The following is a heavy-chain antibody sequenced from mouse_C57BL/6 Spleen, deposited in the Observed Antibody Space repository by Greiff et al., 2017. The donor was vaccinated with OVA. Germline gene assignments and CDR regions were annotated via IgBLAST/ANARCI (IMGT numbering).Heavy chain of an antibody. J-gene: IGHJ3*01. CDR3: ARWGYDYDRRAWFAY. D-gene: IGHD2-4*01. Sequence: EVQGVESGPELVKPGASVKMSCKASGYTFTDYNMHWVKQSHGKSLEWIGYINPNNGGTSYNQKFKGKATLTVNKSSSTAYMELRSLTSEDSAVYYCARWGYDYDRRAWFAYWGQGTLVTVSA. CDR2: INPNNGGT. V-gene: IGHV1-22*01. CDR1: GYTFTDYN.